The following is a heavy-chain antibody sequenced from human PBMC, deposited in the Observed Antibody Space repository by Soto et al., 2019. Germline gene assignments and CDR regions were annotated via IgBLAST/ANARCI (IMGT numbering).Heavy chain of an antibody. CDR1: GGLTGFS. Sequence: QVQLFQSGAEVKKPGSRLKFSGRGLGGLTGFSISWLRQALGQGLEWMGGIIPIFATPTYAQKFQGRVTITADKSTYTSYMELSRLTSEDTAVYYCARGGPVIIPAATNWFDPWGQGTLVSVSS. D-gene: IGHD2-2*01. V-gene: IGHV1-69*14. J-gene: IGHJ5*02. CDR3: ARGGPVIIPAATNWFDP. CDR2: IIPIFATP.